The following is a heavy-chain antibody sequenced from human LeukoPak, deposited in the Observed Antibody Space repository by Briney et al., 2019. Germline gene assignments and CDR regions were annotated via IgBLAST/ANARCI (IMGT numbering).Heavy chain of an antibody. D-gene: IGHD2-2*01. CDR3: ARDCSSTSCYGMPL. Sequence: GASVKVSCKASGYTFTGYYVHWVRQAPGQGLEWMGWINPNSGGTNYAQKFQGRVTMTRDTSISTAYMELSRLRSDDTAVYYCARDCSSTSCYGMPLWGQGTLVTVSS. V-gene: IGHV1-2*02. J-gene: IGHJ4*02. CDR1: GYTFTGYY. CDR2: INPNSGGT.